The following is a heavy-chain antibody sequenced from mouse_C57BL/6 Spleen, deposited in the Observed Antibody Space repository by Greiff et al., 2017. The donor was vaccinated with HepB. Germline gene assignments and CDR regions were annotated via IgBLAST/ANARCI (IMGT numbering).Heavy chain of an antibody. J-gene: IGHJ2*01. CDR3: ARYDYAHFDY. Sequence: EVMLVESGGGLVKPGGSLKLSCAASGFTFSDYGMHWVRQAPEKGLEWVAYISSGSSTIYYADTVKGRFTISRDNAKHTLFLQMTSLRSEDTAMYYCARYDYAHFDYWGQGTTLTVSS. CDR2: ISSGSSTI. V-gene: IGHV5-17*01. D-gene: IGHD2-4*01. CDR1: GFTFSDYG.